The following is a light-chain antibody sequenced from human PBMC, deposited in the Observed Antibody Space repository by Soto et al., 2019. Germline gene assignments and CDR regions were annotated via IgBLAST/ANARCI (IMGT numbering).Light chain of an antibody. J-gene: IGKJ4*01. CDR2: GAS. CDR1: QSVNSN. CDR3: QPYNNWPLT. V-gene: IGKV3-15*01. Sequence: EIVMTQSPATLSVSPGERATLSCRASQSVNSNLAWYQQKPGQAHRLLIYGASTRATGIPARFSGSGSGTEFSLTISSLQSEDFAVYYCQPYNNWPLTFGGGTKVEIK.